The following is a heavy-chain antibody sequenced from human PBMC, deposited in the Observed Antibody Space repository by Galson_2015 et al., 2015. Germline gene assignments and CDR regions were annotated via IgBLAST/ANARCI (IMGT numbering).Heavy chain of an antibody. J-gene: IGHJ4*02. CDR1: GFTFSNYW. CDR2: IKQDGSER. Sequence: SLRLSCAASGFTFSNYWMTWVRQAPGKGLEWVANIKQDGSERYYVDSVKGRFTISRDNAKNSLYLQMNSLRAEDTAVYFCARYYAADTVLIAFYWGQGTLVTVSS. D-gene: IGHD3-16*01. V-gene: IGHV3-7*03. CDR3: ARYYAADTVLIAFY.